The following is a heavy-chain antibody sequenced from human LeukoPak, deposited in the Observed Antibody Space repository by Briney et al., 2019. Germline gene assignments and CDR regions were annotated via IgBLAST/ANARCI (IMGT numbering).Heavy chain of an antibody. CDR3: AGGSGYLIEY. CDR2: IKQDGSEK. Sequence: GGSLRLSCAVPGFSLSRYWMTWVRQAPGKGLEWVANIKQDGSEKQYVDSVKGRFTISRDNAKGSLYLQMDSLRVEDTAVHYCAGGSGYLIEYWGQGTLVTVSS. D-gene: IGHD3-22*01. J-gene: IGHJ4*02. CDR1: GFSLSRYW. V-gene: IGHV3-7*01.